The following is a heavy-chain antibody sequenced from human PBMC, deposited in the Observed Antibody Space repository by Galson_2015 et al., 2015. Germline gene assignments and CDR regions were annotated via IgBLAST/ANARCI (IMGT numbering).Heavy chain of an antibody. J-gene: IGHJ4*02. Sequence: CAISGDSVSSNSAAWNRIRQSPSRGLEWLGRTYYRSKWYKYYALSVKSRITINVDTAKNQFSLQLNSVTPEDTAVYYCASQGIAVAGVIDYWGQGTLVTVSS. CDR1: GDSVSSNSAA. D-gene: IGHD6-19*01. CDR2: TYYRSKWYK. V-gene: IGHV6-1*01. CDR3: ASQGIAVAGVIDY.